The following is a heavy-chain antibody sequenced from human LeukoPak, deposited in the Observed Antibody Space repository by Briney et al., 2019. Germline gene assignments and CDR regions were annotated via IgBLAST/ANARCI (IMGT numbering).Heavy chain of an antibody. V-gene: IGHV1-18*01. CDR1: GYTFTSYG. Sequence: GASVKVSCKASGYTFTSYGISWVRQAPGQGLEWMGWISAYNGNTNYAQKLQGRVTMTTDTSTSTAYMELRSLRSDDTAVYYCARDPGYCSGGSCYSRAFDIWGQGTMVTVSS. CDR2: ISAYNGNT. J-gene: IGHJ3*02. D-gene: IGHD2-15*01. CDR3: ARDPGYCSGGSCYSRAFDI.